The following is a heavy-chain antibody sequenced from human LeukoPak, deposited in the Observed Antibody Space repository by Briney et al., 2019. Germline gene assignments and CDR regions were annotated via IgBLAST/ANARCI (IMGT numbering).Heavy chain of an antibody. Sequence: RTGGSLRLSCEASGFTFTTYSMNWVRQAPGKGLEWVSSISSSSSYIYYADSVKGRFTISRDNAENSLYLQMNSLRAEDTAVYYCAREEPYDSSGYYGLFAFDIWGQGTMVTVSS. D-gene: IGHD3-22*01. V-gene: IGHV3-21*01. CDR1: GFTFTTYS. J-gene: IGHJ3*02. CDR3: AREEPYDSSGYYGLFAFDI. CDR2: ISSSSSYI.